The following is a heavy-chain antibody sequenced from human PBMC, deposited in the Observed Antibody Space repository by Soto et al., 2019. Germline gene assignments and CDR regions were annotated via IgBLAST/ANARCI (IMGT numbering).Heavy chain of an antibody. CDR1: GDSISSYY. J-gene: IGHJ4*02. V-gene: IGHV4-59*08. CDR2: IYYIGTT. CDR3: ARGGGLRKFDY. D-gene: IGHD3-16*01. Sequence: TVSGDSISSYYWSWIRQPPGKGLEWIGYIYYIGTTNYNPSFKSRITVSADTSKNQFSLELTSVTAADTAVYYCARGGGLRKFDYWGQGILVTVSS.